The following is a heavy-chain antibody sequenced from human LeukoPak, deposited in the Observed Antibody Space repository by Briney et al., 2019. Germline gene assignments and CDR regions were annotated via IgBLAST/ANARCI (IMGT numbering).Heavy chain of an antibody. J-gene: IGHJ4*02. D-gene: IGHD3-22*01. CDR3: ARSSESYDSSGYYSYYFDN. CDR1: GGSISSYY. CDR2: IHYTGST. Sequence: SETLSLTCTVSGGSISSYYWSWIRQPPGGGLEWIGYIHYTGSTNYKSSLKSRVTISVDKSKNQFSLKLRSVTAADTAVYYCARSSESYDSSGYYSYYFDNWGQGTLVTVSS. V-gene: IGHV4-59*01.